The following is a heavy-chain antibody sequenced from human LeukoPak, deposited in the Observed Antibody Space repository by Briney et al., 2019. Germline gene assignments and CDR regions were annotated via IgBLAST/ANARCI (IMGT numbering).Heavy chain of an antibody. D-gene: IGHD3-22*01. CDR1: GGTFRSYA. CDR2: IIPIFGTA. V-gene: IGHV1-69*01. Sequence: SVKVSCKASGGTFRSYAISWVRQAPGQGLEWMGGIIPIFGTANYAQKFQGRVTITADESTSTAYMELSSLRSEDTAVYYCARETHYDSSGYYVGAFDIWGQGTMVTVSS. J-gene: IGHJ3*02. CDR3: ARETHYDSSGYYVGAFDI.